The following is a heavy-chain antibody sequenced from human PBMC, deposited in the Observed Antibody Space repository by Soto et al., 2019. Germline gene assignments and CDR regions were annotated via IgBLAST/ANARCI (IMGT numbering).Heavy chain of an antibody. CDR1: GGSISSGGYY. Sequence: SETLSLTCTVSGGSISSGGYYWSWIRQHPGKGLEWIGYIYYSGSTYYNPSLKSRVTISVDTSKYQFSLKLSSVTAADTAVYYCARDLLGSYGLGGYWFDPWGQGTLVTVSS. V-gene: IGHV4-31*03. CDR3: ARDLLGSYGLGGYWFDP. D-gene: IGHD5-18*01. J-gene: IGHJ5*02. CDR2: IYYSGST.